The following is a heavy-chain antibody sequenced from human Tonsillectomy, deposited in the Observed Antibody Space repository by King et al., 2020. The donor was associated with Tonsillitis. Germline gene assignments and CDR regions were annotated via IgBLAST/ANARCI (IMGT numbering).Heavy chain of an antibody. CDR3: ARSIGGEVVTAIPFEDY. V-gene: IGHV4-30-4*01. CDR2: IYYSGST. J-gene: IGHJ4*02. CDR1: GGSISSGDYY. Sequence: VQLQESGPGLAKPSQTLSLTCTVSGGSISSGDYYWSWIRQPPGKGLEWIGYIYYSGSTYYNPSLKSRVTISVDTSKNQFSLKLSSVTAADTAVYYCARSIGGEVVTAIPFEDYWGQGTLVTVSS. D-gene: IGHD2-21*02.